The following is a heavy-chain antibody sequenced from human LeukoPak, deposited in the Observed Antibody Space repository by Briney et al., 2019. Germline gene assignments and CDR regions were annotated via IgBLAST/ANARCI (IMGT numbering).Heavy chain of an antibody. CDR3: TRDIDAATGS. D-gene: IGHD2-15*01. V-gene: IGHV3-74*01. Sequence: GGSLRLSCAASGFTFSSYWMHWVRQAPGKGLVWVSRINGDGSRTNCADSVKGRFTISRDNAENTLYLQMNSLRVEDTAVYYCTRDIDAATGSWGQGTLVTVSS. CDR2: INGDGSRT. J-gene: IGHJ5*02. CDR1: GFTFSSYW.